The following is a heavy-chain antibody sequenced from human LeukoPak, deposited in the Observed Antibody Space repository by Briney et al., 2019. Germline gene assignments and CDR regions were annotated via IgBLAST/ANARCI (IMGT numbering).Heavy chain of an antibody. CDR2: ISYDGSNK. Sequence: PGGSLRLSCAASGFTFSSYGMHWVRQAPGKGLEWVAVISYDGSNKYYADSVKGRFTISRDNSKNTLYLQMNSLRAEDTAVYYCASRFEDFDYWGQGTLVTVSS. V-gene: IGHV3-30*03. J-gene: IGHJ4*02. CDR3: ASRFEDFDY. D-gene: IGHD3-3*01. CDR1: GFTFSSYG.